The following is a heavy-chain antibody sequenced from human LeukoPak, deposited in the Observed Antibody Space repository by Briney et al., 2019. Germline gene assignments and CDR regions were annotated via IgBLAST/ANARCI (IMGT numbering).Heavy chain of an antibody. CDR3: ARHREYDILTGYYLPFFDY. CDR1: GDSISSSRYY. D-gene: IGHD3-9*01. J-gene: IGHJ4*02. V-gene: IGHV4-39*01. CDR2: IYNSGSA. Sequence: SETLSLTCSVSGDSISSSRYYWGWIRQPPGKGLEWIGSIYNSGSASYNPSLKSRVTISVDTSKNQFSLKLSSVTAADTAVYYCARHREYDILTGYYLPFFDYWGQGILVPVSS.